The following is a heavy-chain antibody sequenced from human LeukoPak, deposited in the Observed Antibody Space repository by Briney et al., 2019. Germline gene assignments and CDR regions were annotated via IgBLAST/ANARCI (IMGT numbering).Heavy chain of an antibody. CDR3: ARDRYYGSAPSHYYYYGMDV. CDR1: GFTFSSYG. Sequence: GGSLRLSCAASGFTFSSYGMHWVRQAPGKGLKWVAVISYDGSNKYYADSVKGRFTISRDNSKNTLYLQMNSLRAEDTAVYYCARDRYYGSAPSHYYYYGMDVWGQGTTVTVSS. D-gene: IGHD3-10*01. V-gene: IGHV3-30*03. CDR2: ISYDGSNK. J-gene: IGHJ6*02.